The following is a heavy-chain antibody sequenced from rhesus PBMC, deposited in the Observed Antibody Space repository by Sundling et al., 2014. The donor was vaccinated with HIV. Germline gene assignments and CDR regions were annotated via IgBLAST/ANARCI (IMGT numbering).Heavy chain of an antibody. D-gene: IGHD2-39*02. CDR2: ISERGVTT. J-gene: IGHJ5-1*01. CDR3: LSDGSYCRGAYCPPPXRRSGRTGPPSXVSSRLPNRRPTFRF. CDR1: GFTFSSYV. Sequence: DVQLVESGGGLVNPGGSLRLSCVASGFTFSSYVMYWVRQPPGKGLEWVSVISERGVTTYYADSVKGRVTISRDNAKNSLFLQMNSLRAEDTAVYYCLSDGSYCRGAYCPPPXRRSGRTGPPSXVSSRLPNRRPTFRF. V-gene: IGHV3-100*01.